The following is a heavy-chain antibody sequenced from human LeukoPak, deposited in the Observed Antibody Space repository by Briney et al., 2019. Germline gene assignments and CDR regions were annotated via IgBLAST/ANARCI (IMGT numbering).Heavy chain of an antibody. V-gene: IGHV4-59*12. CDR3: ARDLIVPVAMTGSGSYSTDY. CDR1: DDSITMYY. J-gene: IGHJ4*02. Sequence: PSETLSLTCTVSDDSITMYYWTWIRQPPGKGLEWIGYVDHTGSTKFNPSLNGRVSISRDTSNNFFSLKLSSVTAADTAVYYCARDLIVPVAMTGSGSYSTDYWGQGTLGTVSS. CDR2: VDHTGST. D-gene: IGHD3-10*01.